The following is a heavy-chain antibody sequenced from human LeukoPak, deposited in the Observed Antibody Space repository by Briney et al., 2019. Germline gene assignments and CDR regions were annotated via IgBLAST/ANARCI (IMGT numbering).Heavy chain of an antibody. J-gene: IGHJ4*02. CDR1: RFTFNSYA. D-gene: IGHD5-12*01. V-gene: IGHV3-23*01. CDR3: ARNENSGWGYFDY. Sequence: GGTLRLSCAASRFTFNSYAMSWVRQAPGKGLEWVSVIGGSNGITFYVGSVKGRFTISRDNSKDTLYLQMNSLRAEDTAVYYCARNENSGWGYFDYWGQGTLVTVSS. CDR2: IGGSNGIT.